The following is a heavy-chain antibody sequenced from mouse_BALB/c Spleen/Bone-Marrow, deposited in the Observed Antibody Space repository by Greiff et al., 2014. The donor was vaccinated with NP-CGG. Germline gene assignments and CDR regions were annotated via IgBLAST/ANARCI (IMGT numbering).Heavy chain of an antibody. Sequence: VQLQQSGADLVRPGTSVKMSCKAAGYTFTNYWIGWVKQRTGQGLEWIGDIYPGGDYTKYNEKFKGKATLTADTSSMTAYMQLSSPTSEYSAIYYCARYRLRSLAYWGQGTLVTVSS. CDR1: GYTFTNYW. J-gene: IGHJ3*01. CDR2: IYPGGDYT. V-gene: IGHV1-63*02. D-gene: IGHD1-1*01. CDR3: ARYRLRSLAY.